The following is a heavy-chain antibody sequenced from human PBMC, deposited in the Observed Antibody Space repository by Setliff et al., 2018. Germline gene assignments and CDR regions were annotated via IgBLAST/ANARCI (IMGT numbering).Heavy chain of an antibody. J-gene: IGHJ4*02. CDR1: GGFINNGDYN. CDR3: ARGFLRYDILTGYYQRPHYFEY. V-gene: IGHV4-61*08. Sequence: SETLSLTCTVSGGFINNGDYNWGWVRQPPGEGLEWIGYVYYSGTTNYNPLFKSRVTISVDRPKNQFSLKLSSVTAADTGVYYCARGFLRYDILTGYYQRPHYFEYWGQGTLVTVSS. D-gene: IGHD3-9*01. CDR2: VYYSGTT.